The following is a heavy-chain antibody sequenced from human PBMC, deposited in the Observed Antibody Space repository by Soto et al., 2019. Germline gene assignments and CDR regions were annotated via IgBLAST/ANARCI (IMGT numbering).Heavy chain of an antibody. CDR1: GVTFNRQD. V-gene: IGHV1-69*13. CDR3: APSEGRDGYSFDY. CDR2: IIPMFGTP. J-gene: IGHJ4*02. D-gene: IGHD5-12*01. Sequence: SVPVSYPASGVTFNRQDMMWVRQAPGQGLEWMGGIIPMFGTPHYAEKFQDRVTITADESTGTAYLELSSLTSEDTAVYYCAPSEGRDGYSFDYWGPGTLVTVSS.